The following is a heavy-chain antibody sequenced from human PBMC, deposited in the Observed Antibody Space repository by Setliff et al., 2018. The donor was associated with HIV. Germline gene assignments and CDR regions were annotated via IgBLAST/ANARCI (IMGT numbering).Heavy chain of an antibody. CDR2: INHSRAT. J-gene: IGHJ5*02. Sequence: SETLSLTCTVSGGSISSGAYYWSWIRQPPGKGLEWVGEINHSRATNCNPSLQSRLTVSVDTSKNQFSLKLSSVTVADTAMYYCVRGGDSSSWYWGRWFDPWGQGTLVTVSS. V-gene: IGHV4-39*07. CDR3: VRGGDSSSWYWGRWFDP. D-gene: IGHD6-13*01. CDR1: GGSISSGAYY.